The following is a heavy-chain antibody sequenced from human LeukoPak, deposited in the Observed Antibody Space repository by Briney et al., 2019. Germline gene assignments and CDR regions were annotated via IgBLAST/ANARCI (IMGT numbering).Heavy chain of an antibody. CDR3: ARASFNYDFWSGYYKWDWFDP. D-gene: IGHD3-3*01. CDR1: GGSFSGYY. CDR2: INHSGST. V-gene: IGHV4-34*01. J-gene: IGHJ5*02. Sequence: SETLSLTCAVYGGSFSGYYWSWIRQPPGKGLEWIGEINHSGSTNYNPSLKSRVTISVDTSKNQFSLKLSSVTAADTAVHYCARASFNYDFWSGYYKWDWFDPWGQGTLVTVSS.